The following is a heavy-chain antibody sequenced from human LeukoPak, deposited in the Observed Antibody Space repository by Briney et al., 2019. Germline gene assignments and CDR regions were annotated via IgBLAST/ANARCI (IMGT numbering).Heavy chain of an antibody. J-gene: IGHJ4*02. Sequence: ASVKVPCKGSGYTLTGYYMHWVRQAPGQGLEWMGWINPNSGGTNYAQKFQGRVTMTRDTSISTAYMELSRLRSDDTAVYYCAREYSIAAAGTGIDYWGQGTLVTVSS. CDR2: INPNSGGT. CDR1: GYTLTGYY. V-gene: IGHV1-2*02. D-gene: IGHD6-13*01. CDR3: AREYSIAAAGTGIDY.